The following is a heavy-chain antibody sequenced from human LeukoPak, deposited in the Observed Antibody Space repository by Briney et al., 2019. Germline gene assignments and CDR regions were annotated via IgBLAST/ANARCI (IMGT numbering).Heavy chain of an antibody. V-gene: IGHV1-69*06. CDR1: GGTFSSYA. J-gene: IGHJ4*02. Sequence: SVKVSCKASGGTFSSYAISWVRQAHGQGLEWMGGIIPIFGTANYAQKFQGRVTITADKSTSTAYMELSSLRSEDTAVYYCATSTGYCTSTSCYPEFDYWGQGTLVTVSS. CDR2: IIPIFGTA. D-gene: IGHD2-2*03. CDR3: ATSTGYCTSTSCYPEFDY.